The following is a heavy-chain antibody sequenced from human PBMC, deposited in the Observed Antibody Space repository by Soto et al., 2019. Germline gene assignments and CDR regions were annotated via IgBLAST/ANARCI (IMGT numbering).Heavy chain of an antibody. V-gene: IGHV3-23*01. CDR2: ISGSGGSI. J-gene: IGHJ6*02. Sequence: EVQLLESGGGLVQPGGSLRLSCAASGFTFTSYAMIWVRQAPGKGLEWVSAISGSGGSIYYADSVKGRFTISRDNSKNTVYLQMNSLRAEDTAVYYCARVQCTGGSCFSSYYYYYGMDVWGQGTTVTVSS. CDR3: ARVQCTGGSCFSSYYYYYGMDV. CDR1: GFTFTSYA. D-gene: IGHD2-15*01.